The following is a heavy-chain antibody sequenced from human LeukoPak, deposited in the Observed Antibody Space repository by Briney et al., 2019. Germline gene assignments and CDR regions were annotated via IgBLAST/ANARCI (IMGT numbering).Heavy chain of an antibody. CDR3: ARVNGYSGYEGLDY. V-gene: IGHV4-4*07. CDR2: IYTSGST. J-gene: IGHJ4*02. CDR1: GGSIRSYY. Sequence: SSETLSLTCTVSGGSIRSYYWSWIRQPAGKGLEWIGRIYTSGSTNYNPSLKSRVTISVDKSKNQFSLKLSSVTAADTAVYYCARVNGYSGYEGLDYWGQGTLVTVSS. D-gene: IGHD5-12*01.